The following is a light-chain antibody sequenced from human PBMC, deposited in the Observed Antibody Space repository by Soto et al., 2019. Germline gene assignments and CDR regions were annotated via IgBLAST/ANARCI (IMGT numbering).Light chain of an antibody. Sequence: EIVLTQSPGTLSLSPGERTTLSCRASQSVSSRYLAWYQQRPGQGPRLLIYGASSRATGIPDRFSGSGSGTDFTLTISRLEPEDFAVYYCQHYGSSPPWTFGQGTKVEIK. CDR2: GAS. J-gene: IGKJ1*01. CDR1: QSVSSRY. CDR3: QHYGSSPPWT. V-gene: IGKV3-20*01.